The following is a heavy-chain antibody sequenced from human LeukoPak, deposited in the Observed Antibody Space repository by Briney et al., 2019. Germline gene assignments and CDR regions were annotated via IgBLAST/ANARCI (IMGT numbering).Heavy chain of an antibody. V-gene: IGHV1-3*01. D-gene: IGHD4-17*01. J-gene: IGHJ3*02. Sequence: ASVKVSCKASGYTFTSYAMHWVRPAPGQRLEWMGWINAGNGNTKYSQKFQGRVTITRDTSASTAYMELSSLRSEDTAVYYCASYGDWNDAFDIWGQGTMVTVSS. CDR1: GYTFTSYA. CDR3: ASYGDWNDAFDI. CDR2: INAGNGNT.